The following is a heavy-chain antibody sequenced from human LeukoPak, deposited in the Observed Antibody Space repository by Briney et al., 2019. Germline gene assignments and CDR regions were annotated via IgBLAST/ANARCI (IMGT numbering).Heavy chain of an antibody. J-gene: IGHJ6*02. CDR2: IYHSGST. V-gene: IGHV4-30-2*01. CDR1: GGSISSGGYS. Sequence: PSETLSLTCAVSGGSISSGGYSWSWIRRPPGKGLEWIGYIYHSGSTYYNPSLKSRVTISVDRSKNQFSLKLSSVTAADTAVYYCARVSAAPYYYYGMDVWGQGTTVTVSS. CDR3: ARVSAAPYYYYGMDV. D-gene: IGHD1-26*01.